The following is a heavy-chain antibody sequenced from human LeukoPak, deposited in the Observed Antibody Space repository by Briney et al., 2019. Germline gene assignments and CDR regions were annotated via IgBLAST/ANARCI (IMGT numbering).Heavy chain of an antibody. V-gene: IGHV3-23*01. J-gene: IGHJ4*02. Sequence: GGSLRLSCAASGITFSGYAMTWVRQVPGRGLEWVSDISGRGENTYHAGSVKGRFTISRDNSMNTLCLEMSSLRAEDTAVYYCARSGNDASGTSLNYWGQGTLVTVS. CDR2: ISGRGENT. CDR3: ARSGNDASGTSLNY. CDR1: GITFSGYA. D-gene: IGHD3-10*01.